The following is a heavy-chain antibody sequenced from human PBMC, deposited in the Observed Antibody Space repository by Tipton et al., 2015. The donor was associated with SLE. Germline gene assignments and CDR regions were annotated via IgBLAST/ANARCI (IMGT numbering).Heavy chain of an antibody. CDR3: ARDLKGLGTYNWFDP. V-gene: IGHV4-38-2*02. D-gene: IGHD7-27*01. Sequence: TLSLTCTVSGYSISSGYYWGWIRQPPGKGLEWIGSIYHSGSTYYNPSLKSRATISVDTSKNQFSLKLSSVTAADTAVYYCARDLKGLGTYNWFDPWGQGTLVTVSS. J-gene: IGHJ5*02. CDR1: GYSISSGYY. CDR2: IYHSGST.